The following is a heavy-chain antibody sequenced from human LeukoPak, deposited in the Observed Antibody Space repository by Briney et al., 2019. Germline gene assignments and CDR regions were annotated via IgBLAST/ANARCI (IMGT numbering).Heavy chain of an antibody. CDR3: ARHVSWGYGDYVDC. Sequence: GASLKISCKGSGYRFSSYWIGWVRRMPGKGLEWMGIIFPGDSDTRYSPSFQGQVTISADKSISTAYLQWSSLKASDTAMYYCARHVSWGYGDYVDCWGQGILVTVSS. V-gene: IGHV5-51*01. J-gene: IGHJ4*02. CDR2: IFPGDSDT. CDR1: GYRFSSYW. D-gene: IGHD4-17*01.